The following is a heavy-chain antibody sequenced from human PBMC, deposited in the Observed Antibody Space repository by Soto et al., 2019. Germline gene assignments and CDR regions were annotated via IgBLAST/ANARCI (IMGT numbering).Heavy chain of an antibody. Sequence: EVQLLESGGDLVQPGGSLRLSCAASGSTFSSYAMSWVRQAPGKGLEWVSVISGSGGRTFYADSVKGRFTISRDKSKNSLHLQMNSLRAEDTALYFCAKMSDGWYGAFHVWGQGTMVTVSS. CDR2: ISGSGGRT. D-gene: IGHD6-19*01. CDR3: AKMSDGWYGAFHV. V-gene: IGHV3-23*01. CDR1: GSTFSSYA. J-gene: IGHJ3*01.